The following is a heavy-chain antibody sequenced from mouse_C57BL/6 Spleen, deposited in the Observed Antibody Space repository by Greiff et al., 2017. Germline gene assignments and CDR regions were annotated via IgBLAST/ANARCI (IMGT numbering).Heavy chain of an antibody. Sequence: EVKVEESGEGLVKPGGSLKLSCAASGFTFSSYAMSWVRQTPEKRLEWVAYISSGGDYIYYADTVKGRFTISRDNARNTLYLQMSSLKSEDTAMYYCTRDLGYFDVWGTGTTVTVSS. J-gene: IGHJ1*03. CDR2: ISSGGDYI. CDR1: GFTFSSYA. V-gene: IGHV5-9-1*02. CDR3: TRDLGYFDV.